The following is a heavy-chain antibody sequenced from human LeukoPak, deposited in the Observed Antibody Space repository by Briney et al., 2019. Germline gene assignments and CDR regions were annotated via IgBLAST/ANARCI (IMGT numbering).Heavy chain of an antibody. D-gene: IGHD3-10*01. CDR2: ISGSGDST. V-gene: IGHV3-23*01. CDR3: AKAPTMVRPHGMDV. CDR1: GFTFSSYA. Sequence: GGSLRLSCAASGFTFSSYAMSWVRQAPGKGLEWVSAISGSGDSTYYADSVKGRFTISRDNSKNTLYLQMSSLRAEDTAVYYCAKAPTMVRPHGMDVWGQGTTVTVSS. J-gene: IGHJ6*02.